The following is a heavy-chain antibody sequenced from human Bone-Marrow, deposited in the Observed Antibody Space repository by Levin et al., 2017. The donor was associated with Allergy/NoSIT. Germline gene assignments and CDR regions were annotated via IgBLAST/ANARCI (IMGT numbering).Heavy chain of an antibody. V-gene: IGHV2-5*02. J-gene: IGHJ5*02. Sequence: SGPTLVKPTQTLTLTCTFSGFSLSTSGVGVGWIRQPPGKALEWLALIYWDDDKRYSPSLKSRLTITKDTSKNQVVLTMTNMDPVDTATYYCAHRLRDALGYCSSTSCYDENWFDPWGQGTLVTVSS. CDR3: AHRLRDALGYCSSTSCYDENWFDP. D-gene: IGHD2-2*01. CDR2: IYWDDDK. CDR1: GFSLSTSGVG.